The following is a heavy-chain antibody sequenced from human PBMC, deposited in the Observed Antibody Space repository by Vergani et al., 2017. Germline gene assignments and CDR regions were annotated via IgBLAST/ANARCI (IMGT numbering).Heavy chain of an antibody. CDR3: ARGRTYSEITGGFDY. CDR1: GFTFSRYA. V-gene: IGHV3-30*01. J-gene: IGHJ4*02. CDR2: ISYDGRNK. D-gene: IGHD3-22*01. Sequence: QVQLVESGGGVVQPGRSLRLSCAASGFTFSRYALHWVRQAPGKGLEWVAVISYDGRNKYYADSVKGRFTISRDNSKNTLYLQMNSLRAEDTAVYYCARGRTYSEITGGFDYWGQGTLVTVSS.